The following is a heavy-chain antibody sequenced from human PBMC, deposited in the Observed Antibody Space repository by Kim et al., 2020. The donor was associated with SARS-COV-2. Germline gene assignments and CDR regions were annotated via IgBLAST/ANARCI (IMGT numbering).Heavy chain of an antibody. V-gene: IGHV3-23*01. J-gene: IGHJ4*02. CDR2: ISGSGGST. CDR1: GFTFSSYA. D-gene: IGHD3-9*01. CDR3: AKDLNMRWLRYFDWSN. Sequence: GGSLRLSCAASGFTFSSYAMSWVRQAPGKGLEWVSAISGSGGSTYYADSVKGRFTISRDNSKNTLYLQMNSLRAEDTAVYYCAKDLNMRWLRYFDWSNWGPGTLVTVSS.